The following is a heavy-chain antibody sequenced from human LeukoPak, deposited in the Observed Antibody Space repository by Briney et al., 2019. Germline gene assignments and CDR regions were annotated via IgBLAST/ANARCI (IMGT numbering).Heavy chain of an antibody. CDR3: ARDRSGSPLPDYYYYGMDV. CDR1: GGTFSSYA. J-gene: IGHJ6*02. Sequence: SVKVSCTASGGTFSSYAISWVRQAPGQGLEWMGGIIPIFGTANYAQKFQGRVTITADESTSTAYMELSSLRSEDTAVYYCARDRSGSPLPDYYYYGMDVWGQGTTVTVSS. D-gene: IGHD1-26*01. CDR2: IIPIFGTA. V-gene: IGHV1-69*01.